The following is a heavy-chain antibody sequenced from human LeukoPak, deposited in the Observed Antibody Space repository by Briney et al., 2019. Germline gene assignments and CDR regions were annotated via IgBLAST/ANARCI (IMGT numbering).Heavy chain of an antibody. CDR1: GFTFSSEA. J-gene: IGHJ5*02. Sequence: PGGSLRLSCVASGFTFSSEAMHWVRQAPGKGLEYVSSIGSNGVNKYYANSVKARFTVSRDNSRGTVYLQMASLKPEDSAVYYCAGANVPDYYDASGYSDWFDPWGQGTLVTVST. D-gene: IGHD3-22*01. CDR3: AGANVPDYYDASGYSDWFDP. V-gene: IGHV3-64*01. CDR2: IGSNGVNK.